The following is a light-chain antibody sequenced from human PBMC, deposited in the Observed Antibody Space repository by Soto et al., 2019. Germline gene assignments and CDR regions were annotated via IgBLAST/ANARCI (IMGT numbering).Light chain of an antibody. CDR1: SSDVGGSNY. Sequence: QSALTQPTSASGSPGQSVTISCTGTSSDVGGSNYVSWYQQHPGKAPKLMIYEVNKRPSGVPDRFSGFKSGNAASLTVSGLQAEDEADYYCSSYAGSNIYVFGTGTKVTVL. V-gene: IGLV2-8*01. J-gene: IGLJ1*01. CDR2: EVN. CDR3: SSYAGSNIYV.